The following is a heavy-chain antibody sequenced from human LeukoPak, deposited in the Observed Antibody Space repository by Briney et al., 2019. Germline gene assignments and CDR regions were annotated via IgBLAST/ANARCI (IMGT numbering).Heavy chain of an antibody. J-gene: IGHJ5*02. CDR3: ARDLDRPYYGSGSYFRGDWFDP. CDR1: GYTFTSYY. CDR2: INPSGGST. Sequence: GASVKVSCKASGYTFTSYYMHWVRQAPGQGLEWMGIINPSGGSTSYAQKFQGRVTMTTDTSTSTAYMELRSLRSDDTAVYYCARDLDRPYYGSGSYFRGDWFDPWSQGTLVTVSS. D-gene: IGHD3-10*01. V-gene: IGHV1-46*01.